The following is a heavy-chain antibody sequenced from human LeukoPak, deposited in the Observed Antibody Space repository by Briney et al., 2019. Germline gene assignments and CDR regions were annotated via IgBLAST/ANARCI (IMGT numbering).Heavy chain of an antibody. D-gene: IGHD5-18*01. Sequence: PSETLSLTCAVYGGSSSGYYWSWIRQPPGKGLEWIGEINHSGSTNYNPSLKSRVTISVDTSKNQFSLKLSSVTAADTAVYYCARARAYSYGKWGQGTLVTVSS. V-gene: IGHV4-34*01. CDR2: INHSGST. CDR1: GGSSSGYY. CDR3: ARARAYSYGK. J-gene: IGHJ4*02.